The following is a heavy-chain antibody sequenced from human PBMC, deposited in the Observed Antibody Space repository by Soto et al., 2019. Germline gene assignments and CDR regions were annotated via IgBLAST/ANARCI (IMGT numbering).Heavy chain of an antibody. Sequence: ASVKVSCKASGYTFTSYYMHWVLQAPGQGLEWMGIINPSGGSTSYAQKFQGRVTMTRDTSTSTVYMELSSLRSEDTAVYYCARAEGSIMITSTPLDAFDIWGQGTMVTVSS. CDR2: INPSGGST. J-gene: IGHJ3*02. CDR1: GYTFTSYY. CDR3: ARAEGSIMITSTPLDAFDI. D-gene: IGHD3-16*01. V-gene: IGHV1-46*01.